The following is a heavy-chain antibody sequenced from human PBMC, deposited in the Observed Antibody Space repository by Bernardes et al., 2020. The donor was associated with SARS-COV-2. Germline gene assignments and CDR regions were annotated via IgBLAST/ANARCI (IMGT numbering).Heavy chain of an antibody. CDR3: ATVPPFISGWYLSVHPNWFDP. Sequence: ASVKVSCKVSGYTLTELSMHWVRQAPGKGLEWMGGFDPEDGETIYAQKLQGRVTMTEDTSTDTAYMELSSLRSEDTAVYYCATVPPFISGWYLSVHPNWFDPWGQGTLVTVSS. D-gene: IGHD6-19*01. CDR2: FDPEDGET. V-gene: IGHV1-24*01. J-gene: IGHJ5*02. CDR1: GYTLTELS.